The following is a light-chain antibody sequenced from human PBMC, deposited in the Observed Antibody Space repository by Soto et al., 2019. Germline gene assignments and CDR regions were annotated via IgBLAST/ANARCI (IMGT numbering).Light chain of an antibody. V-gene: IGKV3-11*01. CDR3: QQRSNWR. J-gene: IGKJ1*01. CDR2: DAS. Sequence: IVLTQSPATLSLSPGERAPLSCRASQSVSSYLAWYQQKPGQAPRLLIYDASNRATGIPARFSGSGSGTDFTLTISSLEPEDFAVYYCQQRSNWRFGQGTNVDIK. CDR1: QSVSSY.